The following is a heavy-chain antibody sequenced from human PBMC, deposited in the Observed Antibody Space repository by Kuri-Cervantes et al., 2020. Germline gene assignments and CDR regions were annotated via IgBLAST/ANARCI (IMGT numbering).Heavy chain of an antibody. Sequence: GGSLRLSCAASGFTFSSYGMHWVRQAPGKGLEWVAVISYDGSNKYYADSVKGRFTISRDNSKNTLYLQMNSLRAEDTAVYYCARGIYDSSGYHSWGQGTMVTVSS. D-gene: IGHD3-22*01. V-gene: IGHV3-30*03. CDR1: GFTFSSYG. J-gene: IGHJ3*01. CDR2: ISYDGSNK. CDR3: ARGIYDSSGYHS.